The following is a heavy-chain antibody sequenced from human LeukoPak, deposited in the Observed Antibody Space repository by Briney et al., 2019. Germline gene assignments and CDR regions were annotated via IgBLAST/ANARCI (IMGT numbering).Heavy chain of an antibody. CDR2: IWYDGSNK. J-gene: IGHJ6*03. CDR1: GFTFSSYG. D-gene: IGHD3-3*01. V-gene: IGHV3-33*01. Sequence: GGSLRLSCAASGFTFSSYGMHWVRQAPGKGLEWVAVIWYDGSNKYYADSVKGRFTISRDNSKNTLYLQMNSLRAEDTAVYYCAREATYYDFWSGYFDYYYYYMDVWGKGTTVTVSS. CDR3: AREATYYDFWSGYFDYYYYYMDV.